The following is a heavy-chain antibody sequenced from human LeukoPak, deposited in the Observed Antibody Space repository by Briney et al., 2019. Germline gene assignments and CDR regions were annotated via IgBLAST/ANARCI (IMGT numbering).Heavy chain of an antibody. CDR2: ISRSGSTK. Sequence: GGSLRLSCAASGFTLSDYNMRWIRQTPGKGLEWVSSISRSGSTKYYADSVKGRFTISRDNAKNSLFLQMNSLRAEDTAVYYCARDLYRIVVVPHYFDYWGQGTLVTVSS. D-gene: IGHD3-22*01. CDR1: GFTLSDYN. J-gene: IGHJ4*02. V-gene: IGHV3-11*04. CDR3: ARDLYRIVVVPHYFDY.